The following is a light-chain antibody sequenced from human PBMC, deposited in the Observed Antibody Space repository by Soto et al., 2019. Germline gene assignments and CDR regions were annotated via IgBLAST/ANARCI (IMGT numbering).Light chain of an antibody. J-gene: IGKJ2*01. CDR1: QSISTE. Sequence: EIARTQSPATLSVSPGERATLSCRASQSISTELAWYQQIPGQPPRLLIYSPSTRATGVPARFTGSGSGSEFTLTISGLQSEDFAIYYCQQGHNWPLTFGQGTRLEI. CDR3: QQGHNWPLT. CDR2: SPS. V-gene: IGKV3-15*01.